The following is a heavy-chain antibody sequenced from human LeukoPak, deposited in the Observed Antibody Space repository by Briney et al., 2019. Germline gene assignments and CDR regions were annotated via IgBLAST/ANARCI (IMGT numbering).Heavy chain of an antibody. Sequence: ASVKVSCKVSGYTLTELSMHWVRQAPGKGLEWMGGFDPEDGETIYAQKFQGRVTMTEDTSTDTAYMELSSLRSEDTAVYYCARAYCGGDCYSVHFDYWGQGTLVTVSS. CDR2: FDPEDGET. J-gene: IGHJ4*02. CDR3: ARAYCGGDCYSVHFDY. CDR1: GYTLTELS. D-gene: IGHD2-21*02. V-gene: IGHV1-24*01.